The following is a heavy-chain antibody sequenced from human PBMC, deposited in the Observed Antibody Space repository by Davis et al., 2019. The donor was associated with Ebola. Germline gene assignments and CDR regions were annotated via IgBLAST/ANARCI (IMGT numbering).Heavy chain of an antibody. V-gene: IGHV1-8*02. D-gene: IGHD3-10*01. CDR1: GGTFSSYT. CDR2: MNPNSGNT. CDR3: ARGELLWFGELFAPYGMDV. J-gene: IGHJ6*04. Sequence: ASVKVSCKASGGTFSSYTISWVRQATGQGLEWMGWMNPNSGNTGYAQKFQGRVTMTRNTSISTAYMELSSLRSEDTAVYYCARGELLWFGELFAPYGMDVWGKGTTVTVSS.